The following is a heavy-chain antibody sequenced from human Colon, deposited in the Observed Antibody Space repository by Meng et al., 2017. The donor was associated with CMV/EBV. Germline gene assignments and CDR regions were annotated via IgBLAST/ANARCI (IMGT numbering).Heavy chain of an antibody. V-gene: IGHV3-30*02. CDR2: IHYEGRYK. CDR3: TKGWEMAFEI. J-gene: IGHJ3*02. CDR1: GFTFSSYA. Sequence: GESLKISCAASGFTFSSYAMHWVRQAPGKGLEWVAFIHYEGRYKYYADSVEGRFTISRDNSRNTLYLQMSRLTVEDTAEYYCTKGWEMAFEIWGQGTTVTVSS. D-gene: IGHD1-26*01.